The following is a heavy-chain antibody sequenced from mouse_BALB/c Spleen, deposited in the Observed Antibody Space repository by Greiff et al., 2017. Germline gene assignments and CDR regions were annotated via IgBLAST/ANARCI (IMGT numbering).Heavy chain of an antibody. V-gene: IGHV2-2*02. Sequence: VKLQESGPGLVQPSQSLSITCTVSGFSLTSYGVHWVRQSPGKGLEWLGVIWSGGSTDYNAAFISRLSISKDNSKSQVFFKMNSLQANDTAIYYCARNGAGFDYWGQGTTLTVSS. J-gene: IGHJ2*01. CDR3: ARNGAGFDY. CDR2: IWSGGST. D-gene: IGHD3-3*01. CDR1: GFSLTSYG.